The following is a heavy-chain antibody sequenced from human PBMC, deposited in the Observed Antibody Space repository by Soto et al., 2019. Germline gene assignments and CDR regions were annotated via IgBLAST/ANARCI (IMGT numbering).Heavy chain of an antibody. Sequence: ASVKVSCKASGYTFTSYYMHWVRQAPGQGLEWMGIINPSGGSTSYAQKFQGRVTMTRDTSTSTVYMELSSLRPEDTAVYYCARDNRYCSSTSCHPRDYYYYYYGMDVWGQGTTVTVSS. V-gene: IGHV1-46*01. CDR3: ARDNRYCSSTSCHPRDYYYYYYGMDV. CDR2: INPSGGST. CDR1: GYTFTSYY. D-gene: IGHD2-2*01. J-gene: IGHJ6*02.